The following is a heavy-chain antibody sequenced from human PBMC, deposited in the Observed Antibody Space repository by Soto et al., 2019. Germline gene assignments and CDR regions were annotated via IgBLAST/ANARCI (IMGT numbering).Heavy chain of an antibody. J-gene: IGHJ4*02. Sequence: GASVKLSCKASGGTFSSYTISWVRQAPGQGLEWMGWMNPNSGNTGFAQKFQGRVTMTRNTSISTAYMELNSLRAEDAAVYYCAKDLVGSNADYYDYWGQGTLVTVSS. CDR2: MNPNSGNT. D-gene: IGHD2-15*01. CDR1: GGTFSSYT. CDR3: AKDLVGSNADYYDY. V-gene: IGHV1-8*02.